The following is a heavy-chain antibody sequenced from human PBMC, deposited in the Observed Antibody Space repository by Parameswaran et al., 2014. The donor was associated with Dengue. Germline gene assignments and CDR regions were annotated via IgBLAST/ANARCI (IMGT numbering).Heavy chain of an antibody. V-gene: IGHV2-5*02. CDR2: IYWDDDK. D-gene: IGHD6-19*01. Sequence: LPGSGPTLVKPTQTLTLTCTFSGFSLSTSGVGVGWIRQPPGKALEWLALIYWDDDKRYSPSLKSRLTITKDTSKNQVVLTMTNMDPVDTATYYCAHRPAPPFPGYSSGWGKNWFDPWGQGTLVTVSS. CDR3: AHRPAPPFPGYSSGWGKNWFDP. J-gene: IGHJ5*02. CDR1: GFSLSTSGVG.